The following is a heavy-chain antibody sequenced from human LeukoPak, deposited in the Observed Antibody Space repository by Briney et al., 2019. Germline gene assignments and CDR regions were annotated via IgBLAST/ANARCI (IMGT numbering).Heavy chain of an antibody. J-gene: IGHJ3*02. CDR1: VGTFSNYA. CDR2: IIPIFGTA. CDR3: ARGGGYYYDSSGYAFDI. V-gene: IGHV1-69*13. Sequence: ASVTVSCKPSVGTFSNYAISWVRQAPGQGLEWMGGIIPIFGTANYAQKFQGRVTITADESTSTAYMELSSLRSEDTAVYYCARGGGYYYDSSGYAFDIWGQGTMVTVSS. D-gene: IGHD3-22*01.